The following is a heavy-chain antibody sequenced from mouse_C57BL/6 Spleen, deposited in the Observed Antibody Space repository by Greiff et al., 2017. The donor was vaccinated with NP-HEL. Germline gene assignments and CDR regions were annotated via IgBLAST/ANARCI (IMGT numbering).Heavy chain of an antibody. D-gene: IGHD1-1*01. CDR1: GYTFTEYT. J-gene: IGHJ3*01. Sequence: VQLQQSGAELVKPGASVKLSCKASGYTFTEYTIHWVKQRSGQGLEWIGWFYPGSGSIKYNEKFKDKATLTADKSSSTVYMALSRLTSEDSAVYFCARHEEDYGSSYSGWFAYWGQGTLVTVSS. CDR2: FYPGSGSI. V-gene: IGHV1-62-2*01. CDR3: ARHEEDYGSSYSGWFAY.